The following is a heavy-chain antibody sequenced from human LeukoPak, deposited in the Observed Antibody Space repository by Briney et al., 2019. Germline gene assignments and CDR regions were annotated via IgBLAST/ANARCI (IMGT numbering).Heavy chain of an antibody. Sequence: ASVKVSCMASGYTFTSYDINWVRQATGQGLEWMGWMNPNSGNTGYAQKFQGRVTMTRNTPISTAYMELSSLRSEDTAVYYCARARPLRYFDWLLLPDWFDPWGQGTLVTVSS. D-gene: IGHD3-9*01. CDR3: ARARPLRYFDWLLLPDWFDP. V-gene: IGHV1-8*01. J-gene: IGHJ5*02. CDR1: GYTFTSYD. CDR2: MNPNSGNT.